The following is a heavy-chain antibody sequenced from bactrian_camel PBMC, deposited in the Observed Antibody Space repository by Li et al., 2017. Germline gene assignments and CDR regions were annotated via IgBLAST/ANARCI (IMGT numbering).Heavy chain of an antibody. Sequence: VQLVESGGGLVQPGGSLRLSCAASGFTYSTSCMGWFRQAPGKEREGVAAIHSDGTTSYADSLKERFTIYKDNAKNTLYLQMNSLKPEDTAMYYCAAGARICWYGDVPRGWLSLVTGARRPRSPSP. CDR3: AAGARICWYGDVPRGWLSLVT. V-gene: IGHV3S26*01. CDR2: IHSDGTT. CDR1: GFTYSTSC. D-gene: IGHD1*01. J-gene: IGHJ6*01.